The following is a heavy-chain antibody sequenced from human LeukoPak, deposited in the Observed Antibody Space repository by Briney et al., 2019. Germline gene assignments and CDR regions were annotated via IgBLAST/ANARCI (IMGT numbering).Heavy chain of an antibody. D-gene: IGHD3-16*01. CDR1: GFTFSSYA. J-gene: IGHJ4*02. Sequence: GSLRLSCAASGFTFSSYAMSWIRQPPGKGLEWIGEINHSGSTNYNPSLKSRVTISVDTSKNQFSLKLSSVTAADTAVYYCARARGWGRYFDYWGQGTLVTVSS. V-gene: IGHV4-34*01. CDR3: ARARGWGRYFDY. CDR2: INHSGST.